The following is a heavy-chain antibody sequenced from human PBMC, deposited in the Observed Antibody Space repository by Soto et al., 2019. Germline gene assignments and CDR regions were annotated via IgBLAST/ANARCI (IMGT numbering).Heavy chain of an antibody. V-gene: IGHV4-38-2*02. CDR2: IYHSGST. J-gene: IGHJ4*02. Sequence: PSETLSLTCAVSGYSISSGYYWGWIRQPPGEGLEWIGSIYHSGSTYYNPSLKSRVTISVDTSKNQFSLKLSSVTAADTAVYYCAREYPGYSSSWYYFDYWGQGXLVTVSS. D-gene: IGHD6-13*01. CDR3: AREYPGYSSSWYYFDY. CDR1: GYSISSGYY.